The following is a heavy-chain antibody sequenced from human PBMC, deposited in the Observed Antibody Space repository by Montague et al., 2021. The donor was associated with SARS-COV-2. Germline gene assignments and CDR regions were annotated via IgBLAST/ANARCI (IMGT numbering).Heavy chain of an antibody. CDR3: ARDDIVLQGVTKGMDV. Sequence: SETLSLTCTVSSDSISTSYWAWIRQPPGKGLEWIGYVYYNGRSSYNSSLKSRVTISIDTSKNQFSLKLSSVTAADTAVYYCARDDIVLQGVTKGMDVWGQGTTVTVSS. CDR2: VYYNGRS. J-gene: IGHJ6*02. CDR1: SDSISTSY. V-gene: IGHV4-59*12. D-gene: IGHD3-10*01.